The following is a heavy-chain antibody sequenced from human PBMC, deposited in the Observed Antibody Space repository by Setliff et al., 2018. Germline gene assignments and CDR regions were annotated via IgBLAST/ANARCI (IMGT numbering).Heavy chain of an antibody. CDR3: ERGPYYDFWSGYGGDAFDI. D-gene: IGHD3-3*01. J-gene: IGHJ3*02. V-gene: IGHV3-11*04. CDR2: ISGNSGNV. Sequence: LSLTCTVSGGSISSVGYYWSWILQHPGKGMEWVTGISGNSGNVAYADSVKGRFTISKDNAKNSLYLQMNSLVAEDTAVYYCERGPYYDFWSGYGGDAFDIWGQGTMVTISS. CDR1: GGSISSVGYY.